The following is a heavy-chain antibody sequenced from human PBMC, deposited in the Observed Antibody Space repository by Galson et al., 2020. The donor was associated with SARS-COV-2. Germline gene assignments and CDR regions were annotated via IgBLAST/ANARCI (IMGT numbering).Heavy chain of an antibody. D-gene: IGHD3-10*01. CDR1: GFTFSSYA. V-gene: IGHV3-23*01. CDR2: ISGSGGST. CDR3: AKDLGYYGSGNY. J-gene: IGHJ4*02. Sequence: TGGSLRLSCAASGFTFSSYAMSWVRQAPGKGLEWVSAISGSGGSTYYAASVKGRFTISRDNSKNTLYLQMNSLRAEDTAVYYCAKDLGYYGSGNYWGQGTLVTVSS.